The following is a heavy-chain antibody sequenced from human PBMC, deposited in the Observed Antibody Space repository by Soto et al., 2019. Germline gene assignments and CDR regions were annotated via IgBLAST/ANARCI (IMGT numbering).Heavy chain of an antibody. CDR2: IIPIFGTA. V-gene: IGHV1-69*01. Sequence: QVQLVQSGAEVKKPGSSVKVSCKASGGTFSSYAISWVRQAPGQGLEWMGGIIPIFGTANYAQKFQGRVTITADESTSTGYMELSSLRSEDTAVYYCARDWYCSGGSCYSGRYGGMDVWGQGTTVTVSS. D-gene: IGHD2-15*01. CDR3: ARDWYCSGGSCYSGRYGGMDV. J-gene: IGHJ6*02. CDR1: GGTFSSYA.